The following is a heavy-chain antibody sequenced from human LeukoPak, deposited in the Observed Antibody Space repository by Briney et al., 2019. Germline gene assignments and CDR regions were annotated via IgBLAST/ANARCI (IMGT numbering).Heavy chain of an antibody. CDR1: GFTFSSYG. D-gene: IGHD3-3*01. V-gene: IGHV3-23*01. CDR3: AKSRMYYDFWSGYSMIPPFDY. J-gene: IGHJ4*02. Sequence: PGGSLRLSCAASGFTFSSYGMHWVRQAPGKGLEWVSAISGSGGSTYYADSVKGRFTISRDNSKNTLYLQMNSLRAEDTAVYYCAKSRMYYDFWSGYSMIPPFDYWGQGTLVTVSS. CDR2: ISGSGGST.